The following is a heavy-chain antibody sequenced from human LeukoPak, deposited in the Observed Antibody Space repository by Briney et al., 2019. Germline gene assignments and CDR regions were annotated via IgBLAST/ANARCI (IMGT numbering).Heavy chain of an antibody. J-gene: IGHJ4*02. V-gene: IGHV4-59*01. Sequence: SETLSLTRTVSGGPISSYYWSWIRQPPGKGREWIGYIYYSGSTNYNPSLKSRVTISVDTSKNQFSLKLSSVTAADTAVYYCARDKDHGDYFDYWGQGTLVTVSS. D-gene: IGHD4-17*01. CDR2: IYYSGST. CDR1: GGPISSYY. CDR3: ARDKDHGDYFDY.